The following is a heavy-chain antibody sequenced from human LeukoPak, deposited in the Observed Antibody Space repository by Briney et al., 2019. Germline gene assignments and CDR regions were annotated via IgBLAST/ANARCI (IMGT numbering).Heavy chain of an antibody. D-gene: IGHD1-26*01. CDR1: GGSISSSNW. Sequence: PSETLSLTCAVSGGSISSSNWWSWVRQPPGKGLEWIGEIYHSGSTNYNPSLKSRVTISVDKSKNQFSLKLSSVTAADTAVYYCARDAIVGATYSLYWGQGTLVTVSS. CDR3: ARDAIVGATYSLY. CDR2: IYHSGST. J-gene: IGHJ4*02. V-gene: IGHV4-4*02.